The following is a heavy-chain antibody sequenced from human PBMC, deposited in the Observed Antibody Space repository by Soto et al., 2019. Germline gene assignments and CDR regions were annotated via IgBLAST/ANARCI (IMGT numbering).Heavy chain of an antibody. J-gene: IGHJ4*02. V-gene: IGHV4-59*01. Sequence: SETLSLTCTVSGGSISSYYWSWIRQPPGKGLEWIGYIYYSGSTNYNPSLKSRVTISVDTSKNQFSLRLSSVTAADTAVYYCARGGWGAHSIADRVNFDYWGQGTLVTVSS. CDR1: GGSISSYY. CDR2: IYYSGST. CDR3: ARGGWGAHSIADRVNFDY. D-gene: IGHD6-6*01.